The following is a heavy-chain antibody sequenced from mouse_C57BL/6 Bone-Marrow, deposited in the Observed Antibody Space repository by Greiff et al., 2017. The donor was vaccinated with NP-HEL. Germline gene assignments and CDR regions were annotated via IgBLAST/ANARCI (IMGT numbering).Heavy chain of an antibody. CDR2: IDPENGDT. Sequence: VQLQQSGAELVRPGASVKLSRTASGFNIKDDYMHWVKQRPEQGLEWIGWIDPENGDTEYASKFQGKATITADTSSNTAYLQLSSLTSEDTAVYYCTRLRRDFDYWGQGTTLTVSS. D-gene: IGHD2-4*01. J-gene: IGHJ2*01. CDR3: TRLRRDFDY. V-gene: IGHV14-4*01. CDR1: GFNIKDDY.